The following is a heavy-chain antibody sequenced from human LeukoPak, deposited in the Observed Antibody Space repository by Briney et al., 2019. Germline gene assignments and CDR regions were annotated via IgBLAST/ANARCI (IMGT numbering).Heavy chain of an antibody. CDR1: GYTFTAWY. Sequence: ASVKVSCKASGYTFTAWYMHWVRQAPGQGLEWMGWINPNSGVANFAQKFQGRVTMTRDTSISTAYMELSSLRSDDTAVYYCAREVVISGDAFDIWGQGTMVTVSS. CDR2: INPNSGVA. J-gene: IGHJ3*02. D-gene: IGHD3-22*01. CDR3: AREVVISGDAFDI. V-gene: IGHV1-2*02.